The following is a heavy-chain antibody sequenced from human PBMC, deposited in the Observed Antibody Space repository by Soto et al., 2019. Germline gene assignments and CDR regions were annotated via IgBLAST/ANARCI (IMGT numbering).Heavy chain of an antibody. D-gene: IGHD5-12*01. CDR2: INPSGGST. CDR1: GYTFTSYY. Sequence: GASVKVSCKASGYTFTSYYMHWVRQAPGQGLEWMGIINPSGGSTSYAQKFQGRVTMTRDTSTSTVYMELSSLRSEDTAVYYCARGPAECSGYPSGFDYWGQGTLVTVSS. CDR3: ARGPAECSGYPSGFDY. V-gene: IGHV1-46*03. J-gene: IGHJ4*02.